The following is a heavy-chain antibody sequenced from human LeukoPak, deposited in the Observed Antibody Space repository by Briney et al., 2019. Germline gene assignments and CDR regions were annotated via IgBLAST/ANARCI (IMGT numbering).Heavy chain of an antibody. CDR1: GFTFSSYS. Sequence: PGGSLRLSCAASGFTFSSYSMNWVRRAPGKGLEWVSSISSSSSYIYYADSVKGRFTISRDNAKNSLYLQMNSLRAEDTAVYYCARETPNAMIVPPRDAFDIWGQGTMVTVSS. D-gene: IGHD3-22*01. J-gene: IGHJ3*02. V-gene: IGHV3-21*01. CDR2: ISSSSSYI. CDR3: ARETPNAMIVPPRDAFDI.